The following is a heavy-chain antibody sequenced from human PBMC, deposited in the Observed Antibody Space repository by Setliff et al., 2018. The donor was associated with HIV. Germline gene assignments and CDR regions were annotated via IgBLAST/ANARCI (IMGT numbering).Heavy chain of an antibody. Sequence: GESLKISCKGSGYSFTSYWIGWVRQMPGEGLEWMGVIYGDGSDPRYSPSFQGQVTISADKSISTAYLQWSSLKASDTAMYYCAMNYYGSGSYYNRFDYWGQGTLVTVSS. CDR3: AMNYYGSGSYYNRFDY. CDR2: IYGDGSDP. D-gene: IGHD3-10*01. J-gene: IGHJ4*02. CDR1: GYSFTSYW. V-gene: IGHV5-51*01.